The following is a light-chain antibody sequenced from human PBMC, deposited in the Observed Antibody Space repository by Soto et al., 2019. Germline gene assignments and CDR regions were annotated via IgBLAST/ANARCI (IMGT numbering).Light chain of an antibody. CDR3: SSYTSSSTLV. CDR1: SSDVGGYNY. J-gene: IGLJ2*01. V-gene: IGLV2-14*01. Sequence: QSALTQPASVSGSPGQSITISCTGTSSDVGGYNYVSWYQQHPGKAPKLMIYDVSNRPSGVSNRFSGFKSGNTASLTISGLQAEDEADCYCSSYTSSSTLVFGGGTKVTVL. CDR2: DVS.